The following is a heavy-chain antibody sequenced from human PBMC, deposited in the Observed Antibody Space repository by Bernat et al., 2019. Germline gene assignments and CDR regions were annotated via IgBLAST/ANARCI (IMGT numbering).Heavy chain of an antibody. CDR1: GFTFSNAW. Sequence: EVQLVESGGGLVKPGGSLRLSCAASGFTFSNAWMSWVRQAPGKGLEWVGRIKSKTDGGTTDYAAPVKGRFTISRDDSKSTLYLQMNSLKTEDTAVYYCTTDVWDIVVVPIWGQGTMVTVSS. V-gene: IGHV3-15*01. CDR3: TTDVWDIVVVPI. J-gene: IGHJ3*02. D-gene: IGHD2-2*01. CDR2: IKSKTDGGTT.